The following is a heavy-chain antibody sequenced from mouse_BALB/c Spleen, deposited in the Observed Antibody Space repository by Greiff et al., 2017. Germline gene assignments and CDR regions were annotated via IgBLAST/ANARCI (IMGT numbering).Heavy chain of an antibody. CDR3: ARGYYRYDDAMDY. J-gene: IGHJ4*01. D-gene: IGHD2-14*01. CDR1: GFTFSSFG. CDR2: ISSGSSTI. V-gene: IGHV5-17*02. Sequence: EVKLMESGGGLVQPGGSRKLSCAASGFTFSSFGMHWVRQAPEKGLEWVAYISSGSSTIYYADTVKGRFTISRDNPKNTLFLQMTSLRSEDTAMYYCARGYYRYDDAMDYWGQGTSVTVSS.